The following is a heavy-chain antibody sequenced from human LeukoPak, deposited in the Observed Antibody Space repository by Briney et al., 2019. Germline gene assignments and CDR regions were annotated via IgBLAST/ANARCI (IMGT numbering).Heavy chain of an antibody. J-gene: IGHJ4*02. D-gene: IGHD4-23*01. CDR2: ITSGGTYI. V-gene: IGHV3-21*01. CDR3: ARDYGGNSGYFDY. Sequence: GGSLRLSCAASGFTFGSYSMTWVRQAPGQGLDWVSSITSGGTYIYYAGSVKGRFTISRDNAKNSLFLQMNSLRAEDTAVYYCARDYGGNSGYFDYWGQGALVTVSS. CDR1: GFTFGSYS.